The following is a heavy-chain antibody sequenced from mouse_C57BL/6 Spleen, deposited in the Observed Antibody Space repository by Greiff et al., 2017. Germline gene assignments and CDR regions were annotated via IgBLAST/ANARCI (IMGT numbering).Heavy chain of an antibody. J-gene: IGHJ3*01. Sequence: EVKLVESGGGLVKPGGSLKLSCAASGFTFSDYGMHWVRQAPEKGLEWVEYISSGCSTNYYADTVQGRFAISRDNAKNTRFLQMSSLRSEDTAMYYCARNYCGSSPWFAYWGQGTLVTVSA. CDR1: GFTFSDYG. D-gene: IGHD1-1*01. V-gene: IGHV5-17*01. CDR3: ARNYCGSSPWFAY. CDR2: ISSGCSTN.